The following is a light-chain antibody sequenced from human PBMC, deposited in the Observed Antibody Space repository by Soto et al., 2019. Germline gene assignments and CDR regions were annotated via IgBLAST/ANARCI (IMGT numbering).Light chain of an antibody. Sequence: AIQMTQSPSSLSASVGDRVTITCRASQGIRNDLGWYQQKPGRAPNLLIYAASSLQSGVPSRFSGSGSGTDFTLTISSLQPEDFATYYCLQDYNYPWTFGQGTKVEIK. V-gene: IGKV1-6*01. CDR3: LQDYNYPWT. CDR1: QGIRND. CDR2: AAS. J-gene: IGKJ1*01.